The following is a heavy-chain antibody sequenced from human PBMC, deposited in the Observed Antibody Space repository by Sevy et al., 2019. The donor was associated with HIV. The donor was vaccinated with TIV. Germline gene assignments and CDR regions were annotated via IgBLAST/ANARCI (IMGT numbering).Heavy chain of an antibody. J-gene: IGHJ5*02. CDR2: VYYTGST. Sequence: SETLSLTGTVSGGPISVYYWSWIRQPPGKGLEYIGYVYYTGSTNYNPSLKDRVTISVETSNNQFSLKLTSVTAADTDVYYCARAPPVRSGDDSLNWFDPWGQGTMVTVSS. V-gene: IGHV4-59*01. D-gene: IGHD5-12*01. CDR1: GGPISVYY. CDR3: ARAPPVRSGDDSLNWFDP.